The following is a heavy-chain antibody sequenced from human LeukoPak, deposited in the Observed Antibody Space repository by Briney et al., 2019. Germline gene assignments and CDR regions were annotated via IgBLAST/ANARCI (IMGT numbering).Heavy chain of an antibody. V-gene: IGHV3-30*04. D-gene: IGHD5-24*01. CDR3: AVGRDGYNLDY. CDR2: ISYDGSNK. Sequence: GGSLRLSCAASGFTFSSYAMHWVRQAPGKGLEWVAVISYDGSNKYYADSVKGRFTISRDNSKNTLYLQMNSLRAEDTAVYYCAVGRDGYNLDYWGQGTLVTVSS. J-gene: IGHJ4*02. CDR1: GFTFSSYA.